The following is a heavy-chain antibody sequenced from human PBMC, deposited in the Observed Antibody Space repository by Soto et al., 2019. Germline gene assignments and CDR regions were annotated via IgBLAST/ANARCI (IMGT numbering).Heavy chain of an antibody. Sequence: GGSLRLSCAGSGFIFRNYAMSWVRQAPGKGLEWVSGISPSAGTTYYEDSVKGRFTISRDNSKNTLYLQLNSLRAEDTAIYFCAKDRITGTTSWFFDYWGQGTLVTVS. CDR3: AKDRITGTTSWFFDY. CDR2: ISPSAGTT. CDR1: GFIFRNYA. J-gene: IGHJ4*02. V-gene: IGHV3-23*01. D-gene: IGHD1-7*01.